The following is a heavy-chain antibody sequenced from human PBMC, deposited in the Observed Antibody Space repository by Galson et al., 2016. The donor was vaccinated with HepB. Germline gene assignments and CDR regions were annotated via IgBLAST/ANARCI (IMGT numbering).Heavy chain of an antibody. Sequence: SLRLSCAASGFSFDDYAMHWVRQLPGKGLEWVSLISSSGGTIYYAESVKGRFTISRDNSKNSLYLQMNSLRPEDTAFYYCAKGTIAAAGGHFEYWGQGTLVTVSS. CDR2: ISSSGGTI. CDR1: GFSFDDYA. D-gene: IGHD6-13*01. CDR3: AKGTIAAAGGHFEY. V-gene: IGHV3-43*01. J-gene: IGHJ4*02.